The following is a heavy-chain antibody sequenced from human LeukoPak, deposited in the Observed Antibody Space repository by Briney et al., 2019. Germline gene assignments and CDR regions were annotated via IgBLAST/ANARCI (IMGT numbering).Heavy chain of an antibody. D-gene: IGHD6-13*01. Sequence: GESLKISCKGSGYSFTSYWIGWVRQMPGKGLEWMGIIYPGDSDTRYSPSFQGQVTISADKSISTAYLQWSSLKASDTAMYYCARHEPPWIAAARGATYQLDYWGQGTLVTVSS. J-gene: IGHJ4*02. CDR1: GYSFTSYW. CDR2: IYPGDSDT. CDR3: ARHEPPWIAAARGATYQLDY. V-gene: IGHV5-51*01.